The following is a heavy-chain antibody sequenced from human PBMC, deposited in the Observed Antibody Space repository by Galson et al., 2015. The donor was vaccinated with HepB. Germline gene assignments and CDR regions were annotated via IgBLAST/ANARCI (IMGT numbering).Heavy chain of an antibody. D-gene: IGHD2-2*01. J-gene: IGHJ4*02. Sequence: SLRLSCAASGFTFSSYAMHWVRQAPGKGLEWVAVISYDGSNKYYADSVKGRFTISRDNSKNTLYLQMNSLRAEDTAVYYCARGVRRYCSSTSCPGRFDYWGQGTLVTVSS. CDR2: ISYDGSNK. V-gene: IGHV3-30-3*01. CDR1: GFTFSSYA. CDR3: ARGVRRYCSSTSCPGRFDY.